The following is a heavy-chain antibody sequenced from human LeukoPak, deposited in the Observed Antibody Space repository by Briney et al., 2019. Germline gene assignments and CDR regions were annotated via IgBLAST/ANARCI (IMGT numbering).Heavy chain of an antibody. Sequence: GGSLRLSCAASGFTFSSYSMNWVRQAPGKGLEGVSSISSSSSYIYYSDSVKGRFTISRDNAKNSLYLQMNSLRAEDTAVYYCARDGGYSGYDQGWVAFDIWGQGTMVTVSS. V-gene: IGHV3-21*01. J-gene: IGHJ3*02. CDR1: GFTFSSYS. D-gene: IGHD5-12*01. CDR2: ISSSSSYI. CDR3: ARDGGYSGYDQGWVAFDI.